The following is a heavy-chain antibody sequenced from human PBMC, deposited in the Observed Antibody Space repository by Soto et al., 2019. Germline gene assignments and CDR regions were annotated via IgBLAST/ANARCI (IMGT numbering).Heavy chain of an antibody. J-gene: IGHJ3*02. CDR1: GFAFSSYG. CDR2: ISGSGGST. V-gene: IGHV3-23*01. CDR3: AKRGGSGGWNDAFEI. D-gene: IGHD6-25*01. Sequence: EVQLLESGGGLVQPGGSLRLSCAASGFAFSSYGMSWVRQAPGKGLEWVSSISGSGGSTYYADSEKGRFTISRDNSKNTLYLQMNSLRAEDTAVYYCAKRGGSGGWNDAFEIWGQGTMVTVSS.